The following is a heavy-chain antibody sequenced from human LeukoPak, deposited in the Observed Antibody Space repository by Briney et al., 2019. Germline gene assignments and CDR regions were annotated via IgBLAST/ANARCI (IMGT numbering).Heavy chain of an antibody. J-gene: IGHJ4*02. CDR1: GFTFSSYW. V-gene: IGHV3-74*01. D-gene: IGHD3-22*01. Sequence: GGSLILSCAASGFTFSSYWMHWVRQAPGKGLVWVSRINSDGSSTSYADSVKGRFTISRDNAKNTLYLQMNSLRAEDTAVYYCARDRNDYYDSSGYDYWGQGTLVTVSS. CDR2: INSDGSST. CDR3: ARDRNDYYDSSGYDY.